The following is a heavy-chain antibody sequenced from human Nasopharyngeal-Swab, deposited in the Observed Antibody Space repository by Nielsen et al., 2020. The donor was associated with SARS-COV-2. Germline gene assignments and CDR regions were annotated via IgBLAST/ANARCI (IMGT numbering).Heavy chain of an antibody. CDR1: GFTFSSYG. J-gene: IGHJ6*02. D-gene: IGHD5-12*01. V-gene: IGHV3-30*18. Sequence: GGSLRLSCAASGFTFSSYGMHWVRQAPGKGLEWVAVISYDGSNKYYADSVKGRFTISRDNSKNTLYLQMNSLRVEDTAIYYCAKDRDSGDDSDDYYHYYGMDVWGQGTTVTVFS. CDR2: ISYDGSNK. CDR3: AKDRDSGDDSDDYYHYYGMDV.